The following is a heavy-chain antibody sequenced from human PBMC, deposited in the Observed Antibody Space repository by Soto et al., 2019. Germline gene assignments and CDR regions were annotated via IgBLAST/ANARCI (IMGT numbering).Heavy chain of an antibody. J-gene: IGHJ6*02. Sequence: QVQLVQSGAEVKKPGSSVKVSCKASGGSLSNYGISWVRQAPGQGLEWMGGIIPVFGTANYAQKFQGRVTITADESTNIVYMDVTSLRSEDTAVYYCARGDATKIVVPTYDAMDVWGQGTTVTVSS. D-gene: IGHD3-22*01. V-gene: IGHV1-69*12. CDR3: ARGDATKIVVPTYDAMDV. CDR1: GGSLSNYG. CDR2: IIPVFGTA.